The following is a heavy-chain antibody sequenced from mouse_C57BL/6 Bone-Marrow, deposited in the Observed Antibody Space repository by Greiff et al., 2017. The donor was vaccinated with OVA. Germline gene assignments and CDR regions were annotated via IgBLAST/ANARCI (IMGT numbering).Heavy chain of an antibody. CDR3: ARGGGPAWFAY. V-gene: IGHV1-54*01. J-gene: IGHJ3*01. Sequence: QVHVKQSGAELVRPGTSVKVSCKASGYAFTNYLIEWVKQRPGQGLEWIGVINPGSGGTNYNEKFKGKATLTADKSSSTAYMQLSSLTSEDSAVYFCARGGGPAWFAYWGQGTLVTVAA. CDR2: INPGSGGT. D-gene: IGHD1-1*02. CDR1: GYAFTNYL.